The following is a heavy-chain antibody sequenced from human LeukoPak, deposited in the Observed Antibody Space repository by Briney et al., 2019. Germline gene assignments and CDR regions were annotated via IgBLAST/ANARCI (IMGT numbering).Heavy chain of an antibody. J-gene: IGHJ5*02. Sequence: GGSLRLSCAASGFTFSSYWMHWVRQAPGKGLVWVSRINIDGSSTNYADSVKGRFTISRDNAKNTLYLQMNSLRAEDTAVYYCASAVYYGSGTYCPWGHGTLVTVSS. CDR1: GFTFSSYW. CDR2: INIDGSST. D-gene: IGHD3-10*01. V-gene: IGHV3-74*01. CDR3: ASAVYYGSGTYCP.